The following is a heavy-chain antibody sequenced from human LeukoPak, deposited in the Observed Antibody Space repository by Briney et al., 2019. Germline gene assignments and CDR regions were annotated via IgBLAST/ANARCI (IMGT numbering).Heavy chain of an antibody. Sequence: SETLSLTCTVSGGSISNYHWSWIRQPAGKGLEWIGQIHTGGSTNYNPPLKSRVSMSIDTTEDQVSLTIRSVTAADTAFYYCARRDISSGWSFDYWGQGTLATVSS. V-gene: IGHV4-4*07. CDR3: ARRDISSGWSFDY. D-gene: IGHD6-19*01. J-gene: IGHJ4*02. CDR2: IHTGGST. CDR1: GGSISNYH.